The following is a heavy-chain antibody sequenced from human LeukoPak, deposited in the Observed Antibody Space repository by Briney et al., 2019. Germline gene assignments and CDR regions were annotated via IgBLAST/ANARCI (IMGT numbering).Heavy chain of an antibody. CDR2: IIGDGTSR. D-gene: IGHD6-13*01. Sequence: GGSLRLSCAASGFTFSTYWMHWARQAPGKGLEWVSRIIGDGTSRDYADSVKGRFTISRDNAKNTVYLQMNSLRADDTAVYYCARDLHIAAADYWGQGTLVTVSS. CDR1: GFTFSTYW. CDR3: ARDLHIAAADY. V-gene: IGHV3-74*01. J-gene: IGHJ4*02.